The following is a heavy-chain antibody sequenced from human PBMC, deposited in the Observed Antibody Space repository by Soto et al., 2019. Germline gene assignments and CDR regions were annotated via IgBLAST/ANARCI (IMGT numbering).Heavy chain of an antibody. CDR1: GFTVRSNF. CDR2: IYAGGTT. CDR3: ARGPDIVIRD. J-gene: IGHJ4*02. Sequence: EVQLVESGGGLVQPGGSLRLSCAASGFTVRSNFMNWVRQAPGKGLEWVATIYAGGTTYYSDSVKGRFTISRDTSKNTLFLHMDSLRVEDTAMYHFARGPDIVIRDWGQGTLVTVSS. V-gene: IGHV3-66*01. D-gene: IGHD2-8*01.